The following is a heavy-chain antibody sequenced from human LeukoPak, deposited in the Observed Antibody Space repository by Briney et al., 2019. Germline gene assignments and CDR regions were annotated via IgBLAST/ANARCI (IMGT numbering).Heavy chain of an antibody. Sequence: GGSLRLSCVASGFTFSNYGMHWVRQAPGKGLEWVAVISYDGTNKYSADSVKGRFTISRDYPKNTLFLQMSSLRAEDTAVYYCAKGRYSSTWCSDHWGQGTLVTVSS. CDR1: GFTFSNYG. J-gene: IGHJ4*02. CDR2: ISYDGTNK. V-gene: IGHV3-30*18. CDR3: AKGRYSSTWCSDH. D-gene: IGHD6-13*01.